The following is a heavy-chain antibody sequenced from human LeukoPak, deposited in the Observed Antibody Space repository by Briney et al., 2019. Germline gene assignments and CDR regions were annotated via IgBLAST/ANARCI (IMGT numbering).Heavy chain of an antibody. Sequence: GGSLRLSCAASGFTFSSYAMSWVRQAPGKGLEWVSAIGDSGIHTCHADSVKGRFTISRDNSKNTLYLQMNSLRAGDTAVYYCAGRIAARPFSPPFDYWGQGTLVTVSS. CDR1: GFTFSSYA. V-gene: IGHV3-23*01. CDR2: IGDSGIHT. CDR3: AGRIAARPFSPPFDY. D-gene: IGHD6-6*01. J-gene: IGHJ4*02.